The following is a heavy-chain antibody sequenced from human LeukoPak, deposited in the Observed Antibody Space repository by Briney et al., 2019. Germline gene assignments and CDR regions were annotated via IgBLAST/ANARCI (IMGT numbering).Heavy chain of an antibody. CDR2: IYSGGST. V-gene: IGHV3-53*01. D-gene: IGHD6-13*01. CDR3: AKDRAAALTFDS. CDR1: GFTVSSNY. Sequence: PGGSLRLSCAASGFTVSSNYMSWVRQAPGKGLEWVSVIYSGGSTYYADSVKGRFTISRDNSKNTLYLQMDSLRAEDTAVYYCAKDRAAALTFDSWGQGTLVTVSS. J-gene: IGHJ4*02.